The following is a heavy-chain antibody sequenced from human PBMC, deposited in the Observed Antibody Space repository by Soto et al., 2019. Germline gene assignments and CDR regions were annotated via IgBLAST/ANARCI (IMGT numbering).Heavy chain of an antibody. V-gene: IGHV4-34*01. CDR2: INHSGST. CDR1: GGSFSGYY. D-gene: IGHD3-10*01. J-gene: IGHJ5*02. Sequence: QVQLQQWGAGLLKPSETLSLTCAVYGGSFSGYYWSWIRQPPGKGLEWIGEINHSGSTNYNPSLNGRVTISVDTSKNQFSLKLSSVTAADTAVYYCARGPSMGWFDPWGQGTLVTVSS. CDR3: ARGPSMGWFDP.